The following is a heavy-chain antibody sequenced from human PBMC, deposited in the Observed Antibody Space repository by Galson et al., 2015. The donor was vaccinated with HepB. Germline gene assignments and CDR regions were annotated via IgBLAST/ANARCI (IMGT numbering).Heavy chain of an antibody. D-gene: IGHD3-22*01. V-gene: IGHV1-2*05. J-gene: IGHJ4*02. CDR3: ARGHYYHSNTFDY. Sequence: SVKVSCKASGYTFTGYYMHWVRQAPGQGLEWMGRINPNSGGTNYAQKFQGRVTMTRDTSISTAYMELSRLRSDDTVVYYCARGHYYHSNTFDYWGQGTLVTVSS. CDR2: INPNSGGT. CDR1: GYTFTGYY.